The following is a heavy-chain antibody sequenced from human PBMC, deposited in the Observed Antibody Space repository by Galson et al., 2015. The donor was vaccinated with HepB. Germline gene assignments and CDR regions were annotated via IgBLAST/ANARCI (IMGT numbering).Heavy chain of an antibody. CDR2: ISWNSGSI. CDR3: AKDIKPYLITMIVVVIERFAFDI. J-gene: IGHJ3*02. CDR1: GFTFDDYA. D-gene: IGHD3-22*01. Sequence: SMRLSCAASGFTFDDYAMHWVRQAPGKGLEWVSGISWNSGSIGYAESVKCRFTISRDNAKNSLYLQMNSLSAEDTAVYCCAKDIKPYLITMIVVVIERFAFDIWGQWTMVTVAS. V-gene: IGHV3-9*01.